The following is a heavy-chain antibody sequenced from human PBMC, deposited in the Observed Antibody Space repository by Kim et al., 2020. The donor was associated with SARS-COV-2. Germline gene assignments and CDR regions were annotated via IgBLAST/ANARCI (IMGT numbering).Heavy chain of an antibody. CDR3: ARVLWHITGWFDP. D-gene: IGHD2-21*01. CDR1: GFTFSSYS. CDR2: ISSSSSYI. J-gene: IGHJ5*02. V-gene: IGHV3-21*01. Sequence: GGSLRLSCAASGFTFSSYSMNWVRQAPGKGLEWVSSISSSSSYIYYADSVKGRFTISRDNAKNSLYLQMNSLRAEDTAVYYCARVLWHITGWFDPWGQGTLVTVSS.